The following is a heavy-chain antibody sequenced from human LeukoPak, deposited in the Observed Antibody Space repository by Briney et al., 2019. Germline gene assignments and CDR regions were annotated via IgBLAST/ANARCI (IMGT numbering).Heavy chain of an antibody. CDR2: ISSNGGST. CDR3: ARDLRPRYYDSSGYAGY. CDR1: GFTFSSYA. Sequence: GGSLRLSCAASGFTFSSYAMHWVRQAPGKGLEYVSAISSNGGSTYYANSVKGRFTISRDNSKNTLYLQMNSLRAEDTAVYYCARDLRPRYYDSSGYAGYWGQGTLVTVSS. D-gene: IGHD3-22*01. V-gene: IGHV3-64*01. J-gene: IGHJ4*02.